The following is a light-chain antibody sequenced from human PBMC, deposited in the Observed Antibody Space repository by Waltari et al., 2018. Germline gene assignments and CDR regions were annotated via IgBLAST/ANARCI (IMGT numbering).Light chain of an antibody. J-gene: IGKJ1*01. CDR3: QHYLRLPVT. V-gene: IGKV3-20*01. CDR1: ESVSRA. Sequence: ELVLTQSRGTLSLSLGDRATVSCRASESVSRALAWYQQKPGQAPRLLIYGASTRATGIPDRFSGSGSGTDFSLTISRLEPDDFAVYYCQHYLRLPVTFGQGTTVEI. CDR2: GAS.